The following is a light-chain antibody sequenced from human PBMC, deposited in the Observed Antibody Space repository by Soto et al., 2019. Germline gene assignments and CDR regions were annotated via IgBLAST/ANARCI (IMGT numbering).Light chain of an antibody. Sequence: EIVLTQSPATLSLPPGERATLSCRASRSVSSYLAWYQQKAGQAPRLLIYEASNRATGIPARFSGSGSGTDFTLTISSLKPEDFAVYYCQQRSYWLWTFGQGTKVEI. CDR3: QQRSYWLWT. J-gene: IGKJ1*01. CDR2: EAS. V-gene: IGKV3-11*01. CDR1: RSVSSY.